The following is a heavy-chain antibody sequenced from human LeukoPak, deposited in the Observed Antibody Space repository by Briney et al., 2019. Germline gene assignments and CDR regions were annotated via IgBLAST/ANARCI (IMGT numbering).Heavy chain of an antibody. V-gene: IGHV5-51*01. D-gene: IGHD7-27*01. J-gene: IGHJ4*02. CDR1: GYSLTNYW. Sequence: GESLKISCKGSGYSLTNYWIGWVRQMPGKGLEWMGIIQPGDSNIRYSPSFQGQVTISADKSISTAYLQWSSLKASDTAMYYCARLGKAVDSWGQGTLVTVSS. CDR2: IQPGDSNI. CDR3: ARLGKAVDS.